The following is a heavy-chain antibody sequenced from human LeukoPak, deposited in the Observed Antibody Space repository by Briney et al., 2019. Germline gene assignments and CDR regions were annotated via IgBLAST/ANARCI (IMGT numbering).Heavy chain of an antibody. CDR2: IYYSGST. CDR3: VLSDFWSGYLGDY. CDR1: GGSISSSSYY. J-gene: IGHJ4*02. V-gene: IGHV4-39*01. Sequence: SETLSLTCTVSGGSISSSSYYWGWIRQPPGKGLEWIGSIYYSGSTYYNPSLKSRVTISVDTSKNQFSLKLSSVTAADTAVYYCVLSDFWSGYLGDYWGQGTLVTVSP. D-gene: IGHD3-3*01.